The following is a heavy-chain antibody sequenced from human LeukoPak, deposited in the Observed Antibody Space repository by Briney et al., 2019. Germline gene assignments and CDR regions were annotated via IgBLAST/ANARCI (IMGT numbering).Heavy chain of an antibody. V-gene: IGHV3-74*01. D-gene: IGHD6-19*01. CDR2: INQDGSTT. J-gene: IGHJ4*02. CDR3: AKDRYSGGWYVDY. CDR1: GFTFSTYF. Sequence: AGGSLRLSCAASGFTFSTYFMHWVRQVPGKGLVWVSRINQDGSTTNYADSVKGRFTISRDNSRNSLYLQMNSLRTEDTAFYYCAKDRYSGGWYVDYWGQGTLVTVSS.